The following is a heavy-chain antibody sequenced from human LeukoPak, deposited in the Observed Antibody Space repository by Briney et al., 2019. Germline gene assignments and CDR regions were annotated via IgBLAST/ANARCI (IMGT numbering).Heavy chain of an antibody. J-gene: IGHJ4*02. Sequence: GGSLRRSCAASGFTFSSYAMSWVRQAPGKGLEWVSAISGSGGSTYYADSVKGRFTISRDNSKNTLYLQMNSLRAEDTAVYYCANRDGGSYPRPNDYWGQGTLVTVSS. CDR2: ISGSGGST. V-gene: IGHV3-23*01. D-gene: IGHD1-26*01. CDR3: ANRDGGSYPRPNDY. CDR1: GFTFSSYA.